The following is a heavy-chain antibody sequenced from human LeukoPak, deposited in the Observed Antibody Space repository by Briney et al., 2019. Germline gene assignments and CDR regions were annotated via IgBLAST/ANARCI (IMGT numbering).Heavy chain of an antibody. CDR2: IIPIFGTA. Sequence: SVKVSCKASGGTFSSYAISWVRQAPGQGLEWMGGIIPIFGTANYAQKFQGRVTITADESTSTAYMELSSLRSEDTAVYYCARQRGGYSYASPEYCFDYWGQGTLVTVSS. V-gene: IGHV1-69*13. D-gene: IGHD5-18*01. CDR1: GGTFSSYA. J-gene: IGHJ4*02. CDR3: ARQRGGYSYASPEYCFDY.